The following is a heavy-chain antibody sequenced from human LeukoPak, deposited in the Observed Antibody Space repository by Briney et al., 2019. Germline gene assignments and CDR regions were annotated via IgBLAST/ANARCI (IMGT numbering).Heavy chain of an antibody. D-gene: IGHD3-22*01. CDR2: IYTSGST. J-gene: IGHJ4*02. CDR3: ARGPNSSGYYLNFDY. Sequence: SETLSLTCTVSGGSISGYYWSWIRQPAGKGLEWIGRIYTSGSTNYNPSLKSRVTMSVDTSKNQFSLKLSPVTAADTAVYYCARGPNSSGYYLNFDYWGQGTLVTVSS. V-gene: IGHV4-4*07. CDR1: GGSISGYY.